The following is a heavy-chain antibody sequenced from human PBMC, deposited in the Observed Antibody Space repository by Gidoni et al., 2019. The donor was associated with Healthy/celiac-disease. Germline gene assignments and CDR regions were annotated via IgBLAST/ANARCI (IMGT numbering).Heavy chain of an antibody. CDR2: ISYDGSNK. D-gene: IGHD2-15*01. V-gene: IGHV3-30-3*01. CDR1: GFTFSSYA. CDR3: ARDKGGNGLHFYWYFDL. J-gene: IGHJ2*01. Sequence: QVQLVESGGGVVQPGRSLRLSCAAPGFTFSSYAMHWVRQAPGKGLEWVAVISYDGSNKYYADSGKGRFTISRDNSKNTLYLQMNSLRAEDTAVYYCARDKGGNGLHFYWYFDLWGRGTLVTVSS.